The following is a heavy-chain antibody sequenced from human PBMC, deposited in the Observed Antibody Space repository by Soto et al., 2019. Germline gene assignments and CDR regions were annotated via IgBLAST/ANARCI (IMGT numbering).Heavy chain of an antibody. CDR2: IYYSGST. CDR1: GGSISSSSYY. V-gene: IGHV4-39*01. J-gene: IGHJ4*02. D-gene: IGHD3-22*01. CDR3: ARLPYYYDSSGLID. Sequence: SETLSLTCTVSGGSISSSSYYWGWIRQPPGKGLEWIGNIYYSGSTYYNPSLKSRVTISVDTSKNQLSLKLSSVTAADTAVYYCARLPYYYDSSGLIDWGQGTLVTVSS.